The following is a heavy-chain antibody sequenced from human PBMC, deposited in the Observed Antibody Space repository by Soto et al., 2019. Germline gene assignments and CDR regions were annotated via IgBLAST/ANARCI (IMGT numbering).Heavy chain of an antibody. Sequence: GGSLRLSCAASGFSFSTYAMNWVRQAPGKGLEWVSSISSRSTYIYYADSMRGRFTISRDNAKNSLYLQMNSLRAEDTAVYYCAKGSSSSVPYYYYMDVWGKGTTVTVSS. CDR2: ISSRSTYI. CDR3: AKGSSSSVPYYYYMDV. V-gene: IGHV3-21*01. J-gene: IGHJ6*03. D-gene: IGHD6-6*01. CDR1: GFSFSTYA.